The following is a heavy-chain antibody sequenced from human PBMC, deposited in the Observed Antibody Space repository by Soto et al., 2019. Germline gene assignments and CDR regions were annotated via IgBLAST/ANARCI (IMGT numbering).Heavy chain of an antibody. CDR1: GLTFSTYS. Sequence: PGGSLRLSCAASGLTFSTYSMNWVRQAPGKGLEWVSYISSTGNTIYYPDSVKGRFTISRDTAKKSLYLQMNSLRAEDTAVYYCARSGYFDYWGQGTLVTVSS. CDR2: ISSTGNTI. D-gene: IGHD2-8*02. J-gene: IGHJ4*02. CDR3: ARSGYFDY. V-gene: IGHV3-48*01.